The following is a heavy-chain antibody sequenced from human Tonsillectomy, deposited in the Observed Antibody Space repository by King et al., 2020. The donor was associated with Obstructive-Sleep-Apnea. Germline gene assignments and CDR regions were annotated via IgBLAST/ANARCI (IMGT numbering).Heavy chain of an antibody. D-gene: IGHD3-22*01. V-gene: IGHV3-9*01. CDR1: GFTFDDYA. CDR3: AKGSYDSSGPYYYYYGMDV. CDR2: ISCNSGSI. Sequence: EVQLVESGGGLVQPGRSLRLSCAASGFTFDDYAMHWVRQAPGKGLEWVSGISCNSGSIGYADSVKGRFTISRDNATNSLYLQMNCLRAEDTALYYCAKGSYDSSGPYYYYYGMDVWGQGTTVTVSS. J-gene: IGHJ6*02.